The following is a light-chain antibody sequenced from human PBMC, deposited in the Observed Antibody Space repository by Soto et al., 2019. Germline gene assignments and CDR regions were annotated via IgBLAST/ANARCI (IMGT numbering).Light chain of an antibody. V-gene: IGLV7-46*01. CDR2: DVS. CDR1: TGAVTSGHY. CDR3: CSFAGSHSVV. J-gene: IGLJ3*02. Sequence: QAVVTQEPSLTVSPGGTVTLTCGSSTGAVTSGHYPYWFQQKPGQAPRTLIYDVSERPSGVPDRFSGSKSGNTASLTISGLQAEDEADYYCCSFAGSHSVVFGGGTKLTVL.